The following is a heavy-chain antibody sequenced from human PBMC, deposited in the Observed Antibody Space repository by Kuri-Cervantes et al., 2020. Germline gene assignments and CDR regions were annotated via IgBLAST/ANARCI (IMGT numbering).Heavy chain of an antibody. CDR2: IIPIFGTA. Sequence: SVKVSCKASGGTFSSYAISWVRQAPGQGLEWMGGIIPIFGTANYAQKFQGRVTITTDESMSTAYMELSSLRSDDTAVYYCARDFTVNWRLPLYVGGYWGQGTLVTVSS. J-gene: IGHJ4*02. CDR3: ARDFTVNWRLPLYVGGY. V-gene: IGHV1-69*05. CDR1: GGTFSSYA. D-gene: IGHD1-26*01.